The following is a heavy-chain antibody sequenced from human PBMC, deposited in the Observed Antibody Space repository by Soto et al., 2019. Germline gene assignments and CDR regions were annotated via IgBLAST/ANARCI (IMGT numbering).Heavy chain of an antibody. Sequence: ASVKVSCKASGYTFTSYDINWVRQASGQGLEWMGWMNPNSGNTGYAQKFQGRVTMTRSTSISTAYMELSSLRSEDTAVYYCARVMYSSGWGSYYYGMDVWGQGTTVTVSS. D-gene: IGHD6-19*01. V-gene: IGHV1-8*01. J-gene: IGHJ6*02. CDR1: GYTFTSYD. CDR3: ARVMYSSGWGSYYYGMDV. CDR2: MNPNSGNT.